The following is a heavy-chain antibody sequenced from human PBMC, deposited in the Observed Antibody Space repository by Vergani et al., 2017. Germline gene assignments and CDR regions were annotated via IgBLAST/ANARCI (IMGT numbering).Heavy chain of an antibody. CDR2: VYPSGTT. V-gene: IGHV4-61*02. D-gene: IGHD3/OR15-3a*01. CDR1: GVSMQSGSFY. Sequence: QVQLHESGPGPGKPSETLSPICPVSGVSMQSGSFYWTWIPQTAGRRLEWMGRVYPSGTTNYNPSLNGRVTIFVDKSKNLLSLRLNSVTAADTAVYYCARGETRTDWFDPWGQGTLVTVSS. CDR3: ARGETRTDWFDP. J-gene: IGHJ5*02.